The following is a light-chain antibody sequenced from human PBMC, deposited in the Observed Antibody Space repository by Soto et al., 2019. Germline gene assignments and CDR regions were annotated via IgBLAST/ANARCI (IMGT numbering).Light chain of an antibody. CDR3: QQYGDSPLT. CDR2: GVS. J-gene: IGKJ4*01. V-gene: IGKV3-20*01. CDR1: QSVTSSY. Sequence: EIVLTQSPGTVSLSTGERATLSCRTSQSVTSSYLAWYQQKPGQAPRRLIYGVSSRATGIPDRFRGSGAGTDFTLTISRLEPEDFAVYYCQQYGDSPLTFGGGTKVDIK.